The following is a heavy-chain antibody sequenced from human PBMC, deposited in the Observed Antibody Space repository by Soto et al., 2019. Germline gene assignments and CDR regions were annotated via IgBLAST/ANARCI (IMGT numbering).Heavy chain of an antibody. Sequence: ASVKVSCKASGYTFTGYYMHWVRQAPGQELEWMGWINPNSGGTNYAQEFQARVTMSRYTSISTAYMEMNSLRAEDTAVDYCARESEDLTSNFDYWGQGTLVTVSS. CDR2: INPNSGGT. V-gene: IGHV1-2*02. J-gene: IGHJ4*02. CDR1: GYTFTGYY. CDR3: ARESEDLTSNFDY.